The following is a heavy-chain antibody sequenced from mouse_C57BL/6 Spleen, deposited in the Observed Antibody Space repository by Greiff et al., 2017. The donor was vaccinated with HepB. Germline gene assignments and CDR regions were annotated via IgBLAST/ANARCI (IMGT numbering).Heavy chain of an antibody. Sequence: VQLQQSGAELVKPGASVKLSCKASGYTFTEYTIHWVKQRPGQGLEWIGWFYHGSGSIKYNEKFKDKATLTADKTSSTVYMELSRLSSEDSAVYFCAMHDPLKSWFAYWGQGTLVTVSA. CDR1: GYTFTEYT. CDR3: AMHDPLKSWFAY. CDR2: FYHGSGSI. V-gene: IGHV1-62-2*01. J-gene: IGHJ3*01.